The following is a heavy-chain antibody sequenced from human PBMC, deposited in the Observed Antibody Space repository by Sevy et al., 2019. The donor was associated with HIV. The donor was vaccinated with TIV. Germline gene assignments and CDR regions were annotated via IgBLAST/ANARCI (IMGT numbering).Heavy chain of an antibody. CDR3: ARPQRPSGYSSSGDAFDV. CDR2: IVPCFDLS. V-gene: IGHV1-69*13. J-gene: IGHJ3*01. Sequence: ASVKVSCKASGVTFSGYAINWVRQTPGQGLEWMGWIVPCFDLSKYAQKFQGRVTFTADESTDTAYMKLSSLRSDDTAVYYCARPQRPSGYSSSGDAFDVWGQGTMVTVSS. D-gene: IGHD6-13*01. CDR1: GVTFSGYA.